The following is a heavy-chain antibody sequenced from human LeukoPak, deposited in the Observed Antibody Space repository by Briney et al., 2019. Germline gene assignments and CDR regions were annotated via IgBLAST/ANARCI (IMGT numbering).Heavy chain of an antibody. CDR3: ARQDYYGSGSYYAPSYY. Sequence: GESLKISCKGSGYRFTSYWIAWVRQMPGKGLEWMGIIYPGDSDTRYSPSFEGQVTISADKSISTASLQWSSLKASDSAMYYGARQDYYGSGSYYAPSYYWGQGTLVTVSS. CDR2: IYPGDSDT. D-gene: IGHD3-10*01. J-gene: IGHJ4*02. CDR1: GYRFTSYW. V-gene: IGHV5-51*01.